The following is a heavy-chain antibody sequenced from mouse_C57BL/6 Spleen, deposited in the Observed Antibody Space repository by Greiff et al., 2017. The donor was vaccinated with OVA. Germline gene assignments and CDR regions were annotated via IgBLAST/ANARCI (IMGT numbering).Heavy chain of an antibody. Sequence: QVQLQQSGAELARPGASVKLSCKASGYTFTSYGISWVKQRTGQGLEWIGEIYPRSGNTYYNEKFKGKATLTADKSSSTAYMELRSLTSEDSAVYFCARRPMITTEYYAMDYWGQGTSVTVSS. J-gene: IGHJ4*01. V-gene: IGHV1-81*01. CDR2: IYPRSGNT. CDR1: GYTFTSYG. CDR3: ARRPMITTEYYAMDY. D-gene: IGHD2-4*01.